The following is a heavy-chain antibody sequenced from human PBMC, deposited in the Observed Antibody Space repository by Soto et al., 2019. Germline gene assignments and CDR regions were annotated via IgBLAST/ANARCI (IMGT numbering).Heavy chain of an antibody. D-gene: IGHD4-17*01. J-gene: IGHJ6*02. CDR2: VSASGLNT. Sequence: PGGSLRLSCAASGFSFNNYWMHWVRQAPGKGLVWVSGVSASGLNTDYADPVKGRFYISRDNSKNTVSLHMNSLRAEDTAIYYCAKDRPLTTVTPYYYYYGLDVWGQGTTVTVSS. CDR1: GFSFNNYW. CDR3: AKDRPLTTVTPYYYYYGLDV. V-gene: IGHV3-23*01.